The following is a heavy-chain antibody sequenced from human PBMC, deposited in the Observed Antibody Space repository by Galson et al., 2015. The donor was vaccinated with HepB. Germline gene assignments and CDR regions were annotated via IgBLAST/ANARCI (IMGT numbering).Heavy chain of an antibody. J-gene: IGHJ3*02. CDR2: IIPILGIA. CDR3: ARDRHGSGPEDAFDI. V-gene: IGHV1-69*04. Sequence: SVKVSCKASGGTFSSYTISWVRQAPGQGLEWMGRIIPILGIANYAQEFQGRVTITADKSTSTAYMELSSLRSEDTAVYYCARDRHGSGPEDAFDIWGQGTMVTVSS. D-gene: IGHD3-10*01. CDR1: GGTFSSYT.